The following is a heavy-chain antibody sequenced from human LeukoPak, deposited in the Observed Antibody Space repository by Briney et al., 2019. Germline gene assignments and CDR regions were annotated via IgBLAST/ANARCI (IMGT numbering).Heavy chain of an antibody. CDR3: ARGPAVYGSSGYYPDY. J-gene: IGHJ4*02. D-gene: IGHD3-22*01. V-gene: IGHV4-34*01. CDR1: GGSFSGYY. Sequence: SSETLSLTCAVYGGSFSGYYWSWIRQPPGKGLEWIGEINHSGSTNYNPSLKSRVTISVDTSKNQFSLKLSSVTAADTAVYYCARGPAVYGSSGYYPDYWGQGTLVTVSS. CDR2: INHSGST.